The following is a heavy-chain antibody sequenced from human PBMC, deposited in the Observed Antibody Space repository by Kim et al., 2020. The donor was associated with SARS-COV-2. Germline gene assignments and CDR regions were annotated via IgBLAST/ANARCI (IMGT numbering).Heavy chain of an antibody. Sequence: VKGRFTISRDNAKHALSLQMNSLRAEDTAVYYCARSLYCSSTSCFYGMDVWGQETTVTVSS. CDR3: ARSLYCSSTSCFYGMDV. D-gene: IGHD2-2*01. J-gene: IGHJ6*02. V-gene: IGHV3-48*03.